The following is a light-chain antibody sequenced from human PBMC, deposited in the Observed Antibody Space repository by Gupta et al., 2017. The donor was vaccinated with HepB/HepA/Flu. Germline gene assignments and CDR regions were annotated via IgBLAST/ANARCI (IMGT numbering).Light chain of an antibody. V-gene: IGLV1-51*01. CDR1: SSNIGNEY. Sequence: QSVLPQPPSVSAAPGQKVTISCPGSSSNIGNEYVSWYQQLPGTAPKLLIYDNNKRPSGIPDRFSGSKSGTSATLGITGLQTGDEADYYCGTWDNSLSAEVFGGGTKLTVL. CDR3: GTWDNSLSAEV. CDR2: DNN. J-gene: IGLJ3*02.